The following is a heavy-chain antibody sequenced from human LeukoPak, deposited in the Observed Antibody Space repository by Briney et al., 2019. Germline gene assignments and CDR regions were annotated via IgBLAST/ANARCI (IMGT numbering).Heavy chain of an antibody. Sequence: GGSLRLSCAASGFTFSNAWMSWVRQAPGKGLEWVGRIKSKTDGGTTDYAAPVKGRFTISRDDSKNTLNLQMNSLRTEDSAVYFCTTDRPPFPNVVLTAPPPYWGQGTLVTVSS. CDR1: GFTFSNAW. CDR2: IKSKTDGGTT. V-gene: IGHV3-15*01. J-gene: IGHJ4*02. CDR3: TTDRPPFPNVVLTAPPPY. D-gene: IGHD2-2*01.